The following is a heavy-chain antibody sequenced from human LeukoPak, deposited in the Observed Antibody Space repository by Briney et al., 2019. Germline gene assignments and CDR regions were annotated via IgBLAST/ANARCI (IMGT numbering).Heavy chain of an antibody. CDR3: ARGWIEMPTVYFDY. V-gene: IGHV1-2*02. CDR2: INPNSGGT. D-gene: IGHD5-24*01. Sequence: ASVKVSCKASGYTFTGYYMHWVRQAPGQGLEWMGWINPNSGGTNYAQKFQGRVTMTRDTSISTAYMELRSLRSDDTAVYYCARGWIEMPTVYFDYWGQGTLVSVFS. CDR1: GYTFTGYY. J-gene: IGHJ4*02.